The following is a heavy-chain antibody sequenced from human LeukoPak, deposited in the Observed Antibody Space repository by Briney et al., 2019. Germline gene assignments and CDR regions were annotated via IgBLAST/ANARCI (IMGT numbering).Heavy chain of an antibody. CDR3: VRGERLGGDY. CDR2: ISYSRGT. CDR1: GVSTSSYY. Sequence: SETLSLTCSVSGVSTSSYYWSWIRQSPGKGLEWIGYISYSRGTNYNPSLKSRVTISLDTSKNQFSLQLSSVTAADTAVYYCVRGERLGGDYWGHGTLVTVSS. J-gene: IGHJ4*01. V-gene: IGHV4-59*01. D-gene: IGHD3-10*01.